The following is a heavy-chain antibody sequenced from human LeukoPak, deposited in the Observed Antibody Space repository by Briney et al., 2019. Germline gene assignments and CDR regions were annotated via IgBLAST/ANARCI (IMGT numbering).Heavy chain of an antibody. CDR1: GFTFSSYG. V-gene: IGHV3-33*01. CDR2: IWYDGSNK. D-gene: IGHD2-21*01. CDR3: ARDLIVADAPRMDV. Sequence: GGSLRLSCAASGFTFSSYGMHWVRQAPGKGLEWVAVIWYDGSNKYYADSMKGRFTISRDNSKNTLYLQMNSLRAEDTAVYYCARDLIVADAPRMDVWGQGTTVTVSS. J-gene: IGHJ6*02.